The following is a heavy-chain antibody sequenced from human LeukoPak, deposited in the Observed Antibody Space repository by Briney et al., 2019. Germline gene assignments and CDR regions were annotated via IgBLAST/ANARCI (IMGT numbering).Heavy chain of an antibody. CDR1: GFTFSSYA. CDR2: ISGSGGST. CDR3: ARMEGYYYGSGPDY. J-gene: IGHJ4*02. V-gene: IGHV3-23*01. D-gene: IGHD3-10*01. Sequence: GGSLRLSCAASGFTFSSYAMSWVRQAPGKGLEWVSAISGSGGSTYYADSVKGRFTISRDNSKNTLYLQMNSLRAEDTAVYYCARMEGYYYGSGPDYWGQGTLVTVSS.